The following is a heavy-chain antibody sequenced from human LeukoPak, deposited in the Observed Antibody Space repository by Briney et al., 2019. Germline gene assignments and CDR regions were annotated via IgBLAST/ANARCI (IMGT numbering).Heavy chain of an antibody. CDR1: GYTFTGYY. Sequence: GASVKVSCKASGYTFTGYYMHWVRQAPGQGLEWMGWISAYNGNTNYAQKLQGRVTMTTDTSTSTAYMELRSLRSDDTAVYYCARDKYSSGWLDYWGQGTLVTVSS. CDR2: ISAYNGNT. V-gene: IGHV1-18*04. D-gene: IGHD6-19*01. CDR3: ARDKYSSGWLDY. J-gene: IGHJ4*02.